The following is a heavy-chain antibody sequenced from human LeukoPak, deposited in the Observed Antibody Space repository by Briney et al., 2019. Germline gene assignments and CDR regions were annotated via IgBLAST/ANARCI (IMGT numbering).Heavy chain of an antibody. V-gene: IGHV1-2*02. CDR3: ARDTDSSGYHDY. Sequence: ASVKVSCKASGYTFTGYYMHWVRQAPGQGLEWMGWINPNSGGTNYAQKFQGRVTMTRDTSTSTVYMELSSLRSEDTAVYYCARDTDSSGYHDYWGRGTLVTVSS. CDR1: GYTFTGYY. CDR2: INPNSGGT. J-gene: IGHJ4*02. D-gene: IGHD3-22*01.